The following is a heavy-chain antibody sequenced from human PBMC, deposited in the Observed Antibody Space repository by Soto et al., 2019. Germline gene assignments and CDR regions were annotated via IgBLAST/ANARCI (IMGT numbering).Heavy chain of an antibody. J-gene: IGHJ4*02. Sequence: ASVKVSCKASGYTLSELSLHWVRQTPESGLEWMGGFDPEDGETIYAQKFEDRVTMTEDTSSDTAYMELNSLRPDDTAVYFCAAGFASTKSDFWGQGTLVTVSS. CDR1: GYTLSELS. CDR2: FDPEDGET. D-gene: IGHD3-16*01. CDR3: AAGFASTKSDF. V-gene: IGHV1-24*01.